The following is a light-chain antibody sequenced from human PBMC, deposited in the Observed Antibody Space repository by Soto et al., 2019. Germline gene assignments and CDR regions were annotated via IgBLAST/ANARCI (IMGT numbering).Light chain of an antibody. V-gene: IGKV3-15*01. CDR2: HVA. Sequence: IVLTQSPRTLSLSPGERATLSCRASQSVSNNYLAWYQQKPGQAPRLLVYHVATRATGIPARFGGSGSRTDFTLTISSLQSEDFAVYYCQQYDKWPITFGQGTRLEIK. CDR3: QQYDKWPIT. J-gene: IGKJ5*01. CDR1: QSVSNN.